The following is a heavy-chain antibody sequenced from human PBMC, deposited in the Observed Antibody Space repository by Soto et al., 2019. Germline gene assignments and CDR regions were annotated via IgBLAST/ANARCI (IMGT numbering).Heavy chain of an antibody. Sequence: SETLSLTCTVSGGSISSYYWGWIRQPPGKGLEWIGYIYYSGSTNYNPSLKSRVTISVDASKNQFSLKLSSVTAADTAVYYCARLHTIVATMHAFDIWGQGTMVTVSS. CDR1: GGSISSYY. V-gene: IGHV4-59*08. J-gene: IGHJ3*02. CDR3: ARLHTIVATMHAFDI. D-gene: IGHD5-12*01. CDR2: IYYSGST.